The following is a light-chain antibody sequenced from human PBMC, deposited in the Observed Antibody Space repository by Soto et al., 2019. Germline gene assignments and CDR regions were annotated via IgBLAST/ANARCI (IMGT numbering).Light chain of an antibody. Sequence: EIVLTQSPGTLSLSPGERATLSCRASQSVSIDLAWYQQTPGQAPRLLIYGASTRATGIPVRFSGSASGTEFTLTISSLQSEDFTVYYCQQRTDRPPWTFGQGTKVDIK. CDR2: GAS. V-gene: IGKV3-15*01. CDR1: QSVSID. J-gene: IGKJ1*01. CDR3: QQRTDRPPWT.